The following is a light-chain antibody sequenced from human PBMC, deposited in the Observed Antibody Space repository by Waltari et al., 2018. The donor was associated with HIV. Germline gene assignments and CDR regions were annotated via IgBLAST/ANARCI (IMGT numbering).Light chain of an antibody. CDR3: CSYVGNFTWV. Sequence: QSALTQPRSVSGSPGQSVTISCTGTNSDVGGYNWLTWYQQHPGKVPKLMVYDVSKLPSGFPVRFSASKSDNTAYLTISGLQADDEGEYYCCSYVGNFTWVFGGGTILTVL. J-gene: IGLJ3*02. CDR2: DVS. V-gene: IGLV2-11*01. CDR1: NSDVGGYNW.